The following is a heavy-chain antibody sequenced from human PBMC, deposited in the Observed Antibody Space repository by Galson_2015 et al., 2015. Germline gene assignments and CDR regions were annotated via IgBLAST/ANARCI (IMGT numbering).Heavy chain of an antibody. CDR2: ISGSGGST. V-gene: IGHV3-23*01. J-gene: IGHJ4*02. Sequence: SLRLSCAASGFTFSSYAMSWVRQAPGKGLEWVSAISGSGGSTYYADSVKGRFTISRDNSKNTLYLQMNSLRAEDTAVYYCAKDISGSSGFDYWGQGTLVTVSS. D-gene: IGHD1-26*01. CDR3: AKDISGSSGFDY. CDR1: GFTFSSYA.